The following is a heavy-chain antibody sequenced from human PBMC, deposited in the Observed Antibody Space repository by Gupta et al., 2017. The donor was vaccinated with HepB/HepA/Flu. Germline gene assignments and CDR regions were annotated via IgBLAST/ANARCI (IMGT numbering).Heavy chain of an antibody. D-gene: IGHD3-22*01. CDR3: ARGGGGYYPLAY. J-gene: IGHJ4*02. CDR1: GDSISSYY. Sequence: QVQLQESGPGLVRPSETLSLTCTVSGDSISSYYWSWIRQPPGKGLEWIGYIYNSGTTYYNPSLKSRVTISVDTSKNQFSLRLTSVTAADTAVYYCARGGGGYYPLAYWGQGTLVTVSS. V-gene: IGHV4-59*01. CDR2: IYNSGTT.